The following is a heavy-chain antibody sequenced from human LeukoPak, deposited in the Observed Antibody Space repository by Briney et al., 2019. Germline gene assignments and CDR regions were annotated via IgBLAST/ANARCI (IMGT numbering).Heavy chain of an antibody. D-gene: IGHD4-23*01. V-gene: IGHV1-46*01. CDR2: INPSGGST. Sequence: ASVKVSCKASGYTFTSYYMHWVRQAPGQGLEWMGIINPSGGSTSYAQKFQGRVTMTRDTSTSTVYMELSSLRSEDTAVYRGTTAALAGNSFCDYWGQGTMVTVSS. J-gene: IGHJ4*02. CDR1: GYTFTSYY. CDR3: TTAALAGNSFCDY.